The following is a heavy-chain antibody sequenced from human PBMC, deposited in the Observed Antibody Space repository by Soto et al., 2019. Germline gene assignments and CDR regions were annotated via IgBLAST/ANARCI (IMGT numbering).Heavy chain of an antibody. J-gene: IGHJ4*02. Sequence: QVQLGQSGAEVKKPGSSVKVSCKASGGTFSSFVISWVRQAPGQGPEWMGGLIPSFNRPTYAQKFKGRVTITADESTTTSYVELSSVRSGDTAVYYCATSKVGYSFGSPFDFWGQGTLVTVSS. CDR2: LIPSFNRP. V-gene: IGHV1-69*01. CDR3: ATSKVGYSFGSPFDF. D-gene: IGHD5-18*01. CDR1: GGTFSSFV.